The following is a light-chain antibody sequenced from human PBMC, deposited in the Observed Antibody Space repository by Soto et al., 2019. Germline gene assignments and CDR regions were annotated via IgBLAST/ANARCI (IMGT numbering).Light chain of an antibody. CDR2: SNN. Sequence: QSVLTQPPSASGTPGQRVTISCSGSSSNVGSNTVNWYQQLPGTAPKPLIYSNNQRPSGVPDRFSGSKAGTSASLAISGLQSEDEADYYCAAWDDSLSGLYVFGTGTKITVL. V-gene: IGLV1-44*01. CDR1: SSNVGSNT. CDR3: AAWDDSLSGLYV. J-gene: IGLJ1*01.